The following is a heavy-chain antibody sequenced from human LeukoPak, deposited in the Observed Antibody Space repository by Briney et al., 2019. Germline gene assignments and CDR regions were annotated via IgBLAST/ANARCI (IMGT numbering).Heavy chain of an antibody. CDR2: INGGNGNT. Sequence: ASVKVSCKASGYTFSNYAMHWVRQAPGQRPEWMAWINGGNGNTKHAQKFQGRVTTTRDTFASTAYMELSSLSSEDTAVYYCARAPTDYGGTFDYWGQGILVTVSS. J-gene: IGHJ4*02. V-gene: IGHV1-3*01. CDR1: GYTFSNYA. D-gene: IGHD4-23*01. CDR3: ARAPTDYGGTFDY.